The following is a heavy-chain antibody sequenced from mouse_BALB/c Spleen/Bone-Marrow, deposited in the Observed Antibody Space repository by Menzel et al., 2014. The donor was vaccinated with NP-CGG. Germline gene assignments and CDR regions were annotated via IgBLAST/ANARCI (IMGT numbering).Heavy chain of an antibody. D-gene: IGHD3-3*01. Sequence: EVQLQESGGGLVQPKGSLKLSCAASGFTFNTYAMNWVRQAPGKGLEWVARIRSKSNNYATYYADSVKDRFTISRDDSQSMLYLQMNNLKTEDTAMYYCVRGRYAIDYWGQGTSVTVSS. CDR3: VRGRYAIDY. CDR2: IRSKSNNYAT. J-gene: IGHJ4*01. V-gene: IGHV10-1*02. CDR1: GFTFNTYA.